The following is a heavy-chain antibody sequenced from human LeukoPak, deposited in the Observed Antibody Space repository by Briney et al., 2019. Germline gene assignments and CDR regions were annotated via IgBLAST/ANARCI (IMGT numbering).Heavy chain of an antibody. J-gene: IGHJ4*02. CDR1: GGSISSSAC. D-gene: IGHD6-13*01. Sequence: KASGTLSLTCAVSGGSISSSACWSWVRQPPGKGLEWIGEVYHSGSTNYNSFLKSRVTISVDKSKNQFSLKLTSATAADTAVYYCARDLGSSWFEPLDYWGQGILVIVSS. CDR3: ARDLGSSWFEPLDY. V-gene: IGHV4-4*02. CDR2: VYHSGST.